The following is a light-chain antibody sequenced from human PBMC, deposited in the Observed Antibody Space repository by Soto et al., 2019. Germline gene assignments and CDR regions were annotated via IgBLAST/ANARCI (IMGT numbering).Light chain of an antibody. V-gene: IGLV2-23*03. J-gene: IGLJ2*01. CDR3: CSYAGSSTFVV. CDR2: EGS. Sequence: QPASVSGSPGQSITISCTETSSDVGSYNLVSWYQQHAGKAPKLMIYEGSKRPSGVSNRFSGSKSDNTASLTISGLQAEDEADYYCCSYAGSSTFVVFGGGTKVTVL. CDR1: SSDVGSYNL.